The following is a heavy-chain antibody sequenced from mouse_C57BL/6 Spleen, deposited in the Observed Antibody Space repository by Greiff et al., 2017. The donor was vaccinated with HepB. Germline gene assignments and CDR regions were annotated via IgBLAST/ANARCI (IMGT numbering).Heavy chain of an antibody. V-gene: IGHV5-16*01. J-gene: IGHJ4*01. D-gene: IGHD2-2*01. CDR2: INYDGSST. CDR1: GFTFSDYY. Sequence: EVNVVESEGGLVQPGSSMKLSCTASGFTFSDYYMAWVRQVPEKGLEWVANINYDGSSTYYLDSLKSRFIISRDNAKNILYLQMSSLKSEDTATYYCARLVTTGGYYAMDYWGQGTSVTVSS. CDR3: ARLVTTGGYYAMDY.